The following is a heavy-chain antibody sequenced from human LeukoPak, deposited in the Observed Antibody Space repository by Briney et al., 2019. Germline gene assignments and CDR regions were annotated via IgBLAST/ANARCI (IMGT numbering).Heavy chain of an antibody. CDR2: IYHSGST. CDR3: ARLIPGGYFYY. Sequence: SETLSLTCTVSGYSISSGYYWGWIRQPSGKGLEWIGSIYHSGSTYYNPSLKSRVTISVDTSKNQFSLKLSSVTAADTAVYYCARLIPGGYFYYWGQGTLVTVSS. D-gene: IGHD2-15*01. CDR1: GYSISSGYY. J-gene: IGHJ4*02. V-gene: IGHV4-38-2*02.